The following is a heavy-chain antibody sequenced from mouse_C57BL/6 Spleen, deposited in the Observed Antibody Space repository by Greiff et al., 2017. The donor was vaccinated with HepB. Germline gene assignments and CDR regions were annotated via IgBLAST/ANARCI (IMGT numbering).Heavy chain of an antibody. CDR1: GYTFTSYW. CDR2: IDPSDSYT. CDR3: ARSEAYYSNYAFAY. Sequence: QVQLQQPGAELVRPGTSVKLSCKASGYTFTSYWTHWVKQRPGQGLEWIGVIDPSDSYTNYNQKFKGKATLAVDTSSSTAYMQLSSLTSEDSAVYYCARSEAYYSNYAFAYWGQGTLVTVSA. V-gene: IGHV1-59*01. J-gene: IGHJ3*01. D-gene: IGHD2-5*01.